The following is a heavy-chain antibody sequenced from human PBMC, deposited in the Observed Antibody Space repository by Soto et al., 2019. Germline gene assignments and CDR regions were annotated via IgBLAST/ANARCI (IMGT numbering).Heavy chain of an antibody. V-gene: IGHV4-4*01. D-gene: IGHD3-3*02. CDR2: IYHNGRT. CDR3: ARGTLIGISTRNWFGP. CDR1: GVPISSYDW. Sequence: QVHLEESGPGLVRPSGTLSLTCNGSGVPISSYDWWTWVRQTPGKGMEWIGEIYHNGRTNYNPSLKRRVSRSVDKSKNQFSLNLQSLTAADTAVYWCARGTLIGISTRNWFGPWGQGTQVTVSS. J-gene: IGHJ5*02.